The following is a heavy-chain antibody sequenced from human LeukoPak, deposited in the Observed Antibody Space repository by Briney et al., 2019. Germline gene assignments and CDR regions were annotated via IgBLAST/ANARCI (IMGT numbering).Heavy chain of an antibody. CDR1: GGSFSGYY. D-gene: IGHD2-2*01. CDR2: INHSGST. V-gene: IGHV4-34*01. CDR3: ARGGYQAWFDP. J-gene: IGHJ5*02. Sequence: PSETLSPTCAVYGGSFSGYYWSWIRQPPGKGLEWIGEINHSGSTNYNPSLKSRVTISVDTSKNQFSLKLSSVTAADTAVYYCARGGYQAWFDPWGQGTLVTVSS.